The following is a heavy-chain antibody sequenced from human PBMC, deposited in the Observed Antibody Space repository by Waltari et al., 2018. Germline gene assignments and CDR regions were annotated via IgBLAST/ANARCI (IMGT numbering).Heavy chain of an antibody. CDR3: ATYIGASVGTAAFDV. Sequence: QLQLQESGPRLVRPSATLSPICRFSGVSITSNRHYWAWIRQSPGQGLEWLGTVSYSGTTYISPSLKSRVSVSRDTSKNQVSLILGSVTAADMAVYYCATYIGASVGTAAFDVWGQGTMVTVSS. V-gene: IGHV4-39*01. CDR2: VSYSGTT. D-gene: IGHD5-12*01. CDR1: GVSITSNRHY. J-gene: IGHJ3*01.